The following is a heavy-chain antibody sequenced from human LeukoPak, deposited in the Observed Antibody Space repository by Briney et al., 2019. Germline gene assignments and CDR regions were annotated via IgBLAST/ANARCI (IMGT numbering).Heavy chain of an antibody. Sequence: PSETLSLTCTVSGGSISSYYWSWIRQPPGKGLEWIGYIYYSGSTNYNPSLKSRVTISVDTSKNQFSLKLSSVTAADTAVYYCARAGYYYDSSGYGEYFQHWGQGTLVTVSS. CDR2: IYYSGST. D-gene: IGHD3-22*01. V-gene: IGHV4-59*01. CDR1: GGSISSYY. CDR3: ARAGYYYDSSGYGEYFQH. J-gene: IGHJ1*01.